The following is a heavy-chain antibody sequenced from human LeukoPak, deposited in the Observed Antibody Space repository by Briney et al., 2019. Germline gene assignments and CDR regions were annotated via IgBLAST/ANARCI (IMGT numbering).Heavy chain of an antibody. Sequence: ASVKVSCKASGYTFTNYGFTWVRQATGQGLEWMGCVSAYNGYTSYAQKFQGRVTMTTDSSTNTAYMELRSLRSDDTAVFYCSSSTSIAVSTDYWGQGTLVTVSS. D-gene: IGHD6-19*01. V-gene: IGHV1-18*01. CDR1: GYTFTNYG. J-gene: IGHJ4*02. CDR2: VSAYNGYT. CDR3: SSSTSIAVSTDY.